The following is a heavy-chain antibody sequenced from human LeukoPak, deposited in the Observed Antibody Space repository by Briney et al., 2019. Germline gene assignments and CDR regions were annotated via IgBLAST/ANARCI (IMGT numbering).Heavy chain of an antibody. CDR2: VSGLHTST. J-gene: IGHJ4*02. V-gene: IGHV3-23*01. Sequence: GASLTLSCAASGFTFSNYAMSWVRQAPAKGLDWVSAVSGLHTSTYYTDSVKGRFTISRDNSKNTLYLQMNSLSAEETAIYYCAKWGDYDVLTGYYDSDYWGQGTLVTVSS. CDR1: GFTFSNYA. D-gene: IGHD3-9*01. CDR3: AKWGDYDVLTGYYDSDY.